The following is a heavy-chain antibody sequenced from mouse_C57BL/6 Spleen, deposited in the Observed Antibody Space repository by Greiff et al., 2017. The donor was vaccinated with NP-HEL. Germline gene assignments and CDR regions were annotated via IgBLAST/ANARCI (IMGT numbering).Heavy chain of an antibody. J-gene: IGHJ1*03. D-gene: IGHD1-1*01. V-gene: IGHV5-17*01. CDR1: GFTFSDYG. Sequence: EVQVVESGGGLVKPGGSLKLSCAASGFTFSDYGMHWVRQAPEKGLEWVAYISSGSSTIYYADTVKGRFTISRDNAKNTLFLQMTSLRSEDTAMYYCARGGYYGSSYDWYFDVWGTGTTVTVSS. CDR2: ISSGSSTI. CDR3: ARGGYYGSSYDWYFDV.